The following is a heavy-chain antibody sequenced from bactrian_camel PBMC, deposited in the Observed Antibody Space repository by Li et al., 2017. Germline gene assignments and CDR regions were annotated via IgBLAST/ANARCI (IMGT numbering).Heavy chain of an antibody. CDR3: ATVGASNCLKDSWDRVAPTD. V-gene: IGHV3S55*01. CDR2: IGREGDT. D-gene: IGHD5*01. CDR1: GFTDSVCS. Sequence: QVQLVESGGGSVQSGGSLSLSCAGSGFTDSVCSMGWYRTALGKEREKVSSIGREGDTWYADSVKGRFTISRDNAKNAIYLRMDGLKPEDTALYYCATVGASNCLKDSWDRVAPTDRGQGTQVTVS. J-gene: IGHJ4*01.